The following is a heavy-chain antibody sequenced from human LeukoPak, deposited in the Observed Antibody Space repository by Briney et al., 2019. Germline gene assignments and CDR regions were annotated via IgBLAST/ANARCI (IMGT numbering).Heavy chain of an antibody. D-gene: IGHD3-9*01. Sequence: PSETLSLTCAVYGGSFSGCFWSWIRQPPGKGLEWIGDINHNGGTNYNPSLKSRVTISVDTSKNQFSLKLSSVTAADTAVYYCARARQNPYFEERRRGNWFDPWGQGTLVTVSS. J-gene: IGHJ5*02. CDR1: GGSFSGCF. CDR3: ARARQNPYFEERRRGNWFDP. CDR2: INHNGGT. V-gene: IGHV4-34*01.